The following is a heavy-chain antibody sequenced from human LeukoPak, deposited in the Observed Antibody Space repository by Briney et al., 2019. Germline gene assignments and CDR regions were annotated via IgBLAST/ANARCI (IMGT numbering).Heavy chain of an antibody. CDR1: GFTFSSDA. J-gene: IGHJ4*02. Sequence: GGALRLSSATSGFTFSSDAVYWVRQARGKGLEFVSGIMSNGGTTYYANSVKGRFTITRDNSRNTLFLQMGSLIADDMAVYYCARDLRDWGQGTLVTVSS. V-gene: IGHV3-64*01. CDR2: IMSNGGTT. CDR3: ARDLRD.